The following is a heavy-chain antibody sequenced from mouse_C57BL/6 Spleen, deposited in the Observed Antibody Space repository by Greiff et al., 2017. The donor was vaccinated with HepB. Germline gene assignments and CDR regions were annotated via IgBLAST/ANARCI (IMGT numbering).Heavy chain of an antibody. CDR3: ARDDYYGSPYFDY. D-gene: IGHD1-1*01. Sequence: EVNVVESGGGLVKPGGSLKLSCAASGFTFSSYAMSWVRQTPEKRLEWVATISDGGSYTYYPDNVKGRFTISRDNAKNNLYLQMSHLKSEDTAMYYCARDDYYGSPYFDYWGQGTLSQSPQ. V-gene: IGHV5-4*01. J-gene: IGHJ2*01. CDR1: GFTFSSYA. CDR2: ISDGGSYT.